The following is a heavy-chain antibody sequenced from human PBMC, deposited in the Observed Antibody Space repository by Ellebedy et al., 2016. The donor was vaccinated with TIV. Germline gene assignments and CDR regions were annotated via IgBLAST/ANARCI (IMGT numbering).Heavy chain of an antibody. Sequence: PGGSLRLSCAASAFTFSGYAMSWVRQAPGKGLEWVSGINSRGGTTSYTDSVKGRFTISRDNSKNTLYLHMNSLRAEDTATYYCAKDQVAGDGRWVFDMWGQGTKVTVSS. D-gene: IGHD5-24*01. J-gene: IGHJ3*02. CDR3: AKDQVAGDGRWVFDM. CDR1: AFTFSGYA. CDR2: INSRGGTT. V-gene: IGHV3-23*01.